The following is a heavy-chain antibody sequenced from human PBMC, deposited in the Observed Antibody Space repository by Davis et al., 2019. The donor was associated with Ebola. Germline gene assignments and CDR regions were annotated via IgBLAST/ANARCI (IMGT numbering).Heavy chain of an antibody. CDR2: IYYSGST. CDR1: GGSVSSGSYY. V-gene: IGHV4-39*01. J-gene: IGHJ4*02. CDR3: ARAPRGGFWSGYTFDY. Sequence: PSETLSLTCTVSGGSVSSGSYYWSWICQPPGKGLEWIGSIYYSGSTYYNPSLKSRVTISVDTSKNQFSLKLSSVTAADTAVYYCARAPRGGFWSGYTFDYWGQGTLVTVSS. D-gene: IGHD3-3*01.